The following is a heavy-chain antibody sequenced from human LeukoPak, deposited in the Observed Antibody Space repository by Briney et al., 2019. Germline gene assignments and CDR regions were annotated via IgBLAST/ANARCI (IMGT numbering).Heavy chain of an antibody. CDR1: GLTFSSYA. V-gene: IGHV3-23*01. J-gene: IGHJ3*02. CDR2: ISGSGGST. Sequence: PGGSLRLSCAASGLTFSSYAMSWVRQAPGKGLEWVSGISGSGGSTYYANSVKGRFTISRDNAKNSLYLQMNSLRPEDMALYYCAKSAGYSSGGVFDIWGQGTMVTVSS. D-gene: IGHD6-19*01. CDR3: AKSAGYSSGGVFDI.